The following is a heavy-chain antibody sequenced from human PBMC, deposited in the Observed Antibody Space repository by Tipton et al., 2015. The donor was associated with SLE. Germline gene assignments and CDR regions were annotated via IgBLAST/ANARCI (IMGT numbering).Heavy chain of an antibody. D-gene: IGHD5-18*01. Sequence: TLSLTCTVSGGSFSSSSYYWGWVRQPPGKGLEWIGYSYYSGSTNCNPSLQSRVTISIDTSKNQLSLKLNSVTTADTAVYFCARGARGYTYGSDEDFDSWGQGTLVTVSS. CDR1: GGSFSSSSYY. CDR2: SYYSGST. J-gene: IGHJ4*02. V-gene: IGHV4-61*01. CDR3: ARGARGYTYGSDEDFDS.